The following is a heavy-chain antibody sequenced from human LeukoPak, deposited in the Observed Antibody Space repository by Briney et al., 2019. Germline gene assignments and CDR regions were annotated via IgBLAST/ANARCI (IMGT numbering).Heavy chain of an antibody. J-gene: IGHJ5*02. CDR1: GYTFTSYD. V-gene: IGHV1-8*01. Sequence: ASVKVSCKASGYTFTSYDIIWVRQATGQGLEWMGWMNPNSGNTGYAQKFQGRVTMTRNTFISTAYMELSSLRSEDTAVYYCAGRRQGRITMVRGVTNWFDPWGQGTLVTVSS. CDR2: MNPNSGNT. CDR3: AGRRQGRITMVRGVTNWFDP. D-gene: IGHD3-10*01.